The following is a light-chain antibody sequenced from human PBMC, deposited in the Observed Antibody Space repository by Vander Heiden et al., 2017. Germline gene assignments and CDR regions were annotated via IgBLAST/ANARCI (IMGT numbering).Light chain of an antibody. CDR2: GIS. CDR3: QQYGSIPRT. CDR1: QSVNSNY. V-gene: IGKV3-20*01. J-gene: IGKJ1*01. Sequence: EIVLTQSPGTLSLSPGERATLSCRASQSVNSNYFAWYQQKPGHVPRLLIYGISARATGIPDRFSGSGSGTDFTLTISELEPEDFAVYYCQQYGSIPRTFGQGTKVEIK.